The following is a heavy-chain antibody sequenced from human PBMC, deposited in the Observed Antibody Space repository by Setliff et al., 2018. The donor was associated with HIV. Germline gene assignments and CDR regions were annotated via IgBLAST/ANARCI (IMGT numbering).Heavy chain of an antibody. CDR1: GGPISSYF. V-gene: IGHV4-59*01. J-gene: IGHJ4*02. CDR3: ARGGRSDGYHIAS. CDR2: IYHYGSP. Sequence: SETLSPTCTVSGGPISSYFWTWIRQSPEKGLEWIGYIYHYGSPNYNPSLQSRVTLSVDTSKNQFSLTPTSVTAADTAVYSCARGGRSDGYHIASWGQGILVTVSS. D-gene: IGHD2-15*01.